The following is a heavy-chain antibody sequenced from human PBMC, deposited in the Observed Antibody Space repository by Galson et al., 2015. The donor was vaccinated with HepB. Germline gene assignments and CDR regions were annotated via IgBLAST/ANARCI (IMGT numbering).Heavy chain of an antibody. D-gene: IGHD6-13*01. J-gene: IGHJ4*02. CDR3: AKDPGSSWYYFDY. Sequence: SLRLSCAASGFTFSSYGMHWVRQAPGKGLEWVAVISYDGSNKYYADSVKGRFTISRDNSKNTLYLQMNCLRAEDTAVYYCAKDPGSSWYYFDYWGQGTLVTVSS. CDR1: GFTFSSYG. V-gene: IGHV3-30*18. CDR2: ISYDGSNK.